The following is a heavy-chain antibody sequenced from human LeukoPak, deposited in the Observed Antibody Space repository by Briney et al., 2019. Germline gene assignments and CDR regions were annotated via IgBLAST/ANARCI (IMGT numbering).Heavy chain of an antibody. CDR1: GYTFTGYY. V-gene: IGHV1-2*02. J-gene: IGHJ5*02. D-gene: IGHD6-13*01. CDR2: INPNSGGT. Sequence: ASVKVSCKASGYTFTGYYMHWVRQAPGQGLEWMGWINPNSGGTKYAQKFQGRVTMTRDTSISTAYMELSRLRSDDTAVYYCARGGGAAAGTRHGNWFDPWGQGTLVTVSS. CDR3: ARGGGAAAGTRHGNWFDP.